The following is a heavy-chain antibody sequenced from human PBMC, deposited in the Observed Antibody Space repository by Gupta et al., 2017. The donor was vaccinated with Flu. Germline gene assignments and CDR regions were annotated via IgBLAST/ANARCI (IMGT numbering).Heavy chain of an antibody. CDR3: AKLRGAIISVYFDV. V-gene: IGHV3-30*18. CDR1: GFSIENYG. CDR2: ISFEGNTK. D-gene: IGHD5/OR15-5a*01. J-gene: IGHJ3*01. Sequence: QVQLLDSGGGEVQPGGSLRLSCAVSGFSIENYGMHWVRQAPHKGLEGVAVISFEGNTKVEVDAGSGRFAISRDKSRNKLSMYMSRLEIEETDLYYCAKLRGAIISVYFDVWGHVTMFTVS.